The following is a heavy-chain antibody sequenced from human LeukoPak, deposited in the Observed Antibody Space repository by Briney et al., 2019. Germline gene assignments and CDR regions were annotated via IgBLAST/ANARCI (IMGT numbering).Heavy chain of an antibody. V-gene: IGHV3-21*01. CDR3: ARDATILTSWEVDY. Sequence: GGSLRLSCAASGFTFSSYSMNWVRQAPGKGLEWVSSISSSSSYIYYADSVKGRFTIFRDNAKNSLYLQMNSLRAEDTAVYYCARDATILTSWEVDYWGQGTLVTVSS. CDR2: ISSSSSYI. CDR1: GFTFSSYS. J-gene: IGHJ4*02. D-gene: IGHD3-9*01.